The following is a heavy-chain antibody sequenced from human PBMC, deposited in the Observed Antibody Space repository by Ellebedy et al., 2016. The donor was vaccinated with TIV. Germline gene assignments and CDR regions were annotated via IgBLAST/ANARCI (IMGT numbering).Heavy chain of an antibody. V-gene: IGHV4-59*01. CDR1: GASINSYY. CDR2: IYYSGST. J-gene: IGHJ4*02. Sequence: MPSETLSLTCTVSGASINSYYWSWIRQPPGKGLEWIGYIYYSGSTNYNPSLKSRVTISLDTSKNHFSLKLSSVTAADTAVYYCARSYDILTVYPWGYWGQGTLVTVSS. CDR3: ARSYDILTVYPWGY. D-gene: IGHD3-9*01.